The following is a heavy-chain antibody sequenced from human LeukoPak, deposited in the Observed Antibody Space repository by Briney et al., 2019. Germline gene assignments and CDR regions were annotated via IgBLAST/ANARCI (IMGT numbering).Heavy chain of an antibody. CDR2: INSDGSST. CDR1: GFTFTSYW. Sequence: LSGGSLRLSCAASGFTFTSYWMHWVRQAPGKGLVWVSRINSDGSSTSYADSVKGRFTISRDNAKNSLYLQMDSLRAEDTAVYYCAAGGSWYYNYWGQGTLVTVSS. CDR3: AAGGSWYYNY. V-gene: IGHV3-74*01. D-gene: IGHD6-13*01. J-gene: IGHJ4*02.